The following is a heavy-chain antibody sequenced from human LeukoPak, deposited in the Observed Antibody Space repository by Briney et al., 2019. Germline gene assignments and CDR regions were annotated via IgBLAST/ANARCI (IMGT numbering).Heavy chain of an antibody. CDR1: GYSISSGYY. CDR2: IYHSGST. CDR3: ARQHDFWSGYYYYYYMDV. Sequence: PSETLSLTCAVSGYSISSGYYWGWIRQPPGKGLEWIGSIYHSGSTYYNPSLKSRVTISVDTSKNQFSLKLSSATAADTAVYYCARQHDFWSGYYYYYYMDVWGKGTTVTVSS. D-gene: IGHD3-3*01. V-gene: IGHV4-38-2*01. J-gene: IGHJ6*03.